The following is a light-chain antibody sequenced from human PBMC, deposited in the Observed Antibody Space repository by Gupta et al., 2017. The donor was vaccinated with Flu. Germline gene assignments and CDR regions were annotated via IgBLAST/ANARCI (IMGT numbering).Light chain of an antibody. Sequence: QSVLTQPPSASGTPGPWFTISCSGSSYNIGSTTVNWYQQLPGTAPKLLMYSNSQRPSGVPDRFSGSKSGTSASLAISGLQSEDEADYYCAAWDDSLNAWVFGGGTKLTVL. CDR1: SYNIGSTT. CDR3: AAWDDSLNAWV. V-gene: IGLV1-44*01. J-gene: IGLJ3*02. CDR2: SNS.